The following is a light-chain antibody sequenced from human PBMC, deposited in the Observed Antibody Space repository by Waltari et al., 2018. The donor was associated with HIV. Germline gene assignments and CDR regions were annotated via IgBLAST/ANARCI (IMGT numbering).Light chain of an antibody. Sequence: EIVLTQSPGTLSLHPGERATLSCRASQSVTSTYLAWYQHKPAQPPRLLMYGGSNRATDTPARFSGSGSGTDFNLTISRLEPEDFAVYYCQQYDSSPEWTFGQGTKVEIK. CDR3: QQYDSSPEWT. J-gene: IGKJ1*01. CDR2: GGS. CDR1: QSVTSTY. V-gene: IGKV3-20*01.